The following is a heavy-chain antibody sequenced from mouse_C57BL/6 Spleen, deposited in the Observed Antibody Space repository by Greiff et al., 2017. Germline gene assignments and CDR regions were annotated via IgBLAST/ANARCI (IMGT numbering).Heavy chain of an antibody. J-gene: IGHJ2*01. CDR1: GFNIKDDY. CDR2: IDPENGDT. D-gene: IGHD1-1*01. V-gene: IGHV14-4*01. CDR3: TTGGTTVVADY. Sequence: VQLQQSGAELVRPGASVKLSCTASGFNIKDDYMHWVKQRPEQGLEWIGWIDPENGDTEYASKFQGKAPITADTSSNTAYLQLSSLTSEDTAVYYCTTGGTTVVADYWGQGTTLTVSS.